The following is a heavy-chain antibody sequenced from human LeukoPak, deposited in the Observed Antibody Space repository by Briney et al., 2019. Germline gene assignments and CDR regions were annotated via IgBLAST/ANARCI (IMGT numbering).Heavy chain of an antibody. CDR2: ISSSSTI. Sequence: PGGSLRLSCAASGFTFSSYSMNWVLQAPGKGLEWVSYISSSSTIYYADSVKGRFTISRDNAKNSLYLQMNSLRAEDTAVYYCAREELRSADHWGQGTLVTVSS. J-gene: IGHJ4*02. V-gene: IGHV3-48*01. D-gene: IGHD1-26*01. CDR1: GFTFSSYS. CDR3: AREELRSADH.